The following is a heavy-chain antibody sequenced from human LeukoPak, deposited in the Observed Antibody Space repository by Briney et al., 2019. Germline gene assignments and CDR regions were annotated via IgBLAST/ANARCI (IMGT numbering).Heavy chain of an antibody. CDR3: AKERRDGYPDLDY. CDR2: ISSNGATT. CDR1: GFTFNSAW. V-gene: IGHV3-64*04. J-gene: IGHJ4*02. D-gene: IGHD6-25*01. Sequence: GGSLRLSCAASGFTFNSAWMNWVRQAPGKGLEFVSHISSNGATTYYADSVKGRFTISRDNSKNTVYLQMNSLRAEDTAVYYCAKERRDGYPDLDYWGQGTLVTVSS.